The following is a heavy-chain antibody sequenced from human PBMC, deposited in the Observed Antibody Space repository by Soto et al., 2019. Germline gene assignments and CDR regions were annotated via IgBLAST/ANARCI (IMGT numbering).Heavy chain of an antibody. V-gene: IGHV2-5*02. CDR1: GFSLTTSGVG. CDR3: AHRVLRTVFGLVTTAAIYFDF. D-gene: IGHD3-3*01. Sequence: QITLNESGPTVVRPTETLTLTCRFSGFSLTTSGVGVRWIRQSPGKAPEWLALIYWDDDKRDSASLKSRLTITNDTSNNPVVLTVSDLDPTDTATYYCAHRVLRTVFGLVTTAAIYFDFWGQGSPVAVYS. J-gene: IGHJ4*02. CDR2: IYWDDDK.